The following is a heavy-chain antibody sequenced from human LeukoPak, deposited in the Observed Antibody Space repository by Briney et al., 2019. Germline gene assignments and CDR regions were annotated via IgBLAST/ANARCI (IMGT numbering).Heavy chain of an antibody. J-gene: IGHJ5*02. Sequence: ASVKVSCKASGYTFTSYGISWVRQAPGQGLEWMGWISAYNGNTNYAQKLQGRVTMTTDTSTSTAYMELRSLRSDDTAVYYCARDRVGITGTTEWFDPWGQGTLVTVSS. D-gene: IGHD1-7*01. CDR2: ISAYNGNT. CDR3: ARDRVGITGTTEWFDP. CDR1: GYTFTSYG. V-gene: IGHV1-18*01.